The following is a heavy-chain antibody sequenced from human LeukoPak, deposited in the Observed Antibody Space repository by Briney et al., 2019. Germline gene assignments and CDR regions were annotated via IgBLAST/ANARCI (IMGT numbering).Heavy chain of an antibody. CDR2: VYYTGST. Sequence: KPSETLSLTCIVSGTPINNGGYYWAWIRQPPGKELEWIGSVYYTGSTYLNPSLKSRVAMSVDPSKTQFSLKLTSVTAADTAVYYCAALGERRGTYNWFDSWGQGTLVTVSS. J-gene: IGHJ5*01. CDR3: AALGERRGTYNWFDS. V-gene: IGHV4-39*01. CDR1: GTPINNGGYY. D-gene: IGHD3-16*01.